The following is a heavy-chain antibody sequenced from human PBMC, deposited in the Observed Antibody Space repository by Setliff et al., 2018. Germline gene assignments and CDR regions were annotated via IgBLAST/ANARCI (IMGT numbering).Heavy chain of an antibody. D-gene: IGHD3-16*01. J-gene: IGHJ3*01. CDR3: ARPLEESFGGVRDSDAFDV. CDR1: GGSIRSSYYY. V-gene: IGHV4-39*01. CDR2: IYYGST. Sequence: KPSETLSLTCTVSGGSIRSSYYYWGWIRQPPGKGLEWIGSIYYGSTHFNPSLKSRVAISVDTSKNLLSLRVNSVTATDTAVYYCARPLEESFGGVRDSDAFDVWGQGTMVTVSS.